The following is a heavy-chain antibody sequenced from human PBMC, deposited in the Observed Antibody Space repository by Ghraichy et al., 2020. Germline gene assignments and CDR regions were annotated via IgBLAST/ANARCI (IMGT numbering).Heavy chain of an antibody. V-gene: IGHV3-48*02. D-gene: IGHD4-17*01. CDR1: GITFNYYS. J-gene: IGHJ4*02. Sequence: GESLNISCAASGITFNYYSMNWVRQAPGKGLEWISYISTTSSTIYYADSVKGRFTISRDNAKNSLYLEMNSLRDEDTAVYYCARRHGDYVGSFEYWGQGTLVTVSS. CDR3: ARRHGDYVGSFEY. CDR2: ISTTSSTI.